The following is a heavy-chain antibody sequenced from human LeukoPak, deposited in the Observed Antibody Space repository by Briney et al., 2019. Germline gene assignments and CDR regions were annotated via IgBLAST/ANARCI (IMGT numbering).Heavy chain of an antibody. J-gene: IGHJ3*01. CDR3: AAKIVGAIPGPIDF. D-gene: IGHD1-26*01. CDR1: GFTFDDYG. CDR2: INWNGGST. V-gene: IGHV3-20*04. Sequence: PGGSLRLSCAASGFTFDDYGMSWVRQAPGKGLEWVSGINWNGGSTGYADSVKGRFTISRDNAKNSLYLQMGSLRAEDMAVYYCAAKIVGAIPGPIDFFDQGKM.